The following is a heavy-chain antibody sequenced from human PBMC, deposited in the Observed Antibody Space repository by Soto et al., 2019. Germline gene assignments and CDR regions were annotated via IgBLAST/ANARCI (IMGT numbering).Heavy chain of an antibody. J-gene: IGHJ5*02. CDR3: AREPVCTATDCYAFDD. CDR2: IYFRGGI. CDR1: GVSISSSDYA. V-gene: IGHV4-30-4*01. D-gene: IGHD2-21*02. Sequence: SETLSLTCTVSGVSISSSDYAWSWIRQSPRKGLEWIAYIYFRGGIHYSPSFRSRATISRDTSTNQLFLSLTSVTAADTAVYYCAREPVCTATDCYAFDDWRQGRLVTVSS.